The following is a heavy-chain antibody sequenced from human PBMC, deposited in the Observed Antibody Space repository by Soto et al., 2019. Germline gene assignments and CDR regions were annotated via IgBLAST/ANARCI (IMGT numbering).Heavy chain of an antibody. J-gene: IGHJ4*02. CDR3: ARHRGERVVIVYYFDY. V-gene: IGHV4-39*01. Sequence: SETLSLTCTVSGGSISSSSYYWGWIRQPPGKGLEWIGSIYYSGSTYYNPSLKSRVTISVDTSKNQFSLKLSSVTAADTAVYYCARHRGERVVIVYYFDYWGQGTLVTVSS. D-gene: IGHD3-3*01. CDR2: IYYSGST. CDR1: GGSISSSSYY.